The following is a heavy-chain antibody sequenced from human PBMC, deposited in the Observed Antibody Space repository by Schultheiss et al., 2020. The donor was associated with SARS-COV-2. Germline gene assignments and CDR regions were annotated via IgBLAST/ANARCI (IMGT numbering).Heavy chain of an antibody. CDR2: IYHSGST. D-gene: IGHD3-3*01. Sequence: SETLSLTCAVSGGSISSGGYSWSWIRQPPGKGLEWIGSIYHSGSTYYNPSLKSRVTISVDTSKNQFSLKLSSVTAADTAVYYCARDRYYDFWSGPGSLDGMDVWGQGTTVTVSS. CDR3: ARDRYYDFWSGPGSLDGMDV. V-gene: IGHV4-30-2*03. CDR1: GGSISSGGYS. J-gene: IGHJ6*02.